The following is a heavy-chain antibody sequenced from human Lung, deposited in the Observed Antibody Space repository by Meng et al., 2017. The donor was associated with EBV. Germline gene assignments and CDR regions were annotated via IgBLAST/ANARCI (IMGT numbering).Heavy chain of an antibody. CDR3: ARGRRNEPLFDY. Sequence: QVQLVQSGAEVKKPVSSVKVACKTSGDSFSTQTFSWVRQAPGQGLEWMGGLIAVFDKTKAAPRFQDRVTFTADESTSTAYMELSSLTFDDTAVYFCARGRRNEPLFDYWGQGTLVTVSS. D-gene: IGHD1-14*01. CDR1: GDSFSTQT. J-gene: IGHJ4*02. V-gene: IGHV1-69*13. CDR2: LIAVFDKT.